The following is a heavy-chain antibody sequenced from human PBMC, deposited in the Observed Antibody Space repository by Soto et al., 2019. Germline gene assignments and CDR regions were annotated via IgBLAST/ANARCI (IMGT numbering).Heavy chain of an antibody. J-gene: IGHJ4*02. CDR2: ISGSGGST. CDR1: GFTFSSYA. D-gene: IGHD3-3*01. V-gene: IGHV3-23*01. Sequence: QPGGSLRLSCAASGFTFSSYAMSWVRQAPGKGLEWVSAISGSGGSTYYADSVKGRFTISRDNSKNTLYLQMNSLRAEDTAVYYCAKDGRITIFGVVPAPIDYWGQGTLVTVSS. CDR3: AKDGRITIFGVVPAPIDY.